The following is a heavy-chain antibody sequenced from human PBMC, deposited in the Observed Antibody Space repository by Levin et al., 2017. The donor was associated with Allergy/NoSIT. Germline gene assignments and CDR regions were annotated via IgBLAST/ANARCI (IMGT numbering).Heavy chain of an antibody. Sequence: GASVKVSCKGSGYTFITYWIGWVRQVPGKGPEWMGIIYPADSDTRYSPSFQGQVTISADKSTSTAYLQWSSLKASDTAMYYCARTHGTKFPFDYWGQGTLVTVSS. CDR2: IYPADSDT. V-gene: IGHV5-51*01. CDR1: GYTFITYW. J-gene: IGHJ4*02. D-gene: IGHD1-26*01. CDR3: ARTHGTKFPFDY.